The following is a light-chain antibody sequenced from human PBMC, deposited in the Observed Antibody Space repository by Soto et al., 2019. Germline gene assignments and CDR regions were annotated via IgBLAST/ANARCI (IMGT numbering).Light chain of an antibody. Sequence: EVVLTQSPGTLSLSPGERATLSCRASQSVSGSDLAWYQQKPGQAPRLLISGVSNRATGTPDRFSGSGSGTDFTLTISSLEPEDFAVFYCQQYHTWPITFGGGTKVDIK. J-gene: IGKJ4*01. V-gene: IGKV3-20*01. CDR3: QQYHTWPIT. CDR2: GVS. CDR1: QSVSGSD.